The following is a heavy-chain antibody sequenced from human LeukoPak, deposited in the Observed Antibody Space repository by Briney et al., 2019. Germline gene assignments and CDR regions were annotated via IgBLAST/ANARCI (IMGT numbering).Heavy chain of an antibody. CDR2: ISSSSGYT. CDR1: GFTFSDYY. Sequence: GWSLRLSCAASGFTFSDYYMTWIRQAPGKGLEWVSYISSSSGYTNYADSVKGRFTISRDNAKNSLYLQMNSLRAEDTAVYCCARERDSSSWYAFDIWGQGTMVTVSS. J-gene: IGHJ3*02. CDR3: ARERDSSSWYAFDI. V-gene: IGHV3-11*06. D-gene: IGHD6-13*01.